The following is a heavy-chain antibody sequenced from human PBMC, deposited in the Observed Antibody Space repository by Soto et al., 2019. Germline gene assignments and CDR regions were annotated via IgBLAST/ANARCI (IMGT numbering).Heavy chain of an antibody. CDR3: ARAGTGGHNFYHFGMDV. J-gene: IGHJ6*02. D-gene: IGHD2-8*02. V-gene: IGHV3-30*03. CDR2: ISYEGNNK. CDR1: GLPFSNYA. Sequence: QVQLVESGGGVVQPGRSLRLSCAASGLPFSNYAMHWVRQAPVKGLEWVAVISYEGNNKYYADSVKGRFTVSRDNAKNTLYLQMHSLRAEDSGVYYCARAGTGGHNFYHFGMDVWGQGTTVSVSS.